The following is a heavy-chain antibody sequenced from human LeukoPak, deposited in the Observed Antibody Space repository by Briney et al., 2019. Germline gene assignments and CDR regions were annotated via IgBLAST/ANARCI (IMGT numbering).Heavy chain of an antibody. CDR1: GVTFSSYGSYS. Sequence: GGSLRLSCAASGVTFSSYGSYSMNWVSQAPGKGLEWVSSISVRSSHIYYVDSVNGRFTISRDNAKNSLYLQMNSLRAEDTAVYYCARGYDSSGYYPGALDYWGQGTLVTVSS. CDR3: ARGYDSSGYYPGALDY. V-gene: IGHV3-21*01. CDR2: ISVRSSHI. J-gene: IGHJ4*02. D-gene: IGHD3-22*01.